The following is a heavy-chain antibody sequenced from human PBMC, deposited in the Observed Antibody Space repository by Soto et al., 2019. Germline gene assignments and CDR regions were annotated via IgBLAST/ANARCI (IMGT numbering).Heavy chain of an antibody. CDR1: GGTFSSYA. Sequence: QVQLVQSGAEVKKPGSSVKVSCKASGGTFSSYAISWVRQAPGQGLEWRGGIIPIFGTANYAQKFQGRVTITADKSTSTAYMELSSLRSEDTAVYYCAETRSSTSCCTFDYWGQGTLVTVSS. V-gene: IGHV1-69*06. D-gene: IGHD2-2*01. CDR2: IIPIFGTA. J-gene: IGHJ4*02. CDR3: AETRSSTSCCTFDY.